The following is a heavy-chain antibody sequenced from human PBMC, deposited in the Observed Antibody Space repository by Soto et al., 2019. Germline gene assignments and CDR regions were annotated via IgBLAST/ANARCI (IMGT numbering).Heavy chain of an antibody. D-gene: IGHD2-15*01. CDR3: ARPCSGGSCYDFYFDY. J-gene: IGHJ4*02. Sequence: SVKVSCKASGGTFSSYAISWVRQAPGQGLEWMGGIIPIFGTANYAQKFQGRVTITADESTSTAYMELSSLRSEDTAVYYCARPCSGGSCYDFYFDYWGQGTLVTVSS. CDR2: IIPIFGTA. V-gene: IGHV1-69*13. CDR1: GGTFSSYA.